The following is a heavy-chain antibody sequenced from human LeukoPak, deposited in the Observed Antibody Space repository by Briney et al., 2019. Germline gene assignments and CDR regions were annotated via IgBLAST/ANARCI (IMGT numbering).Heavy chain of an antibody. J-gene: IGHJ6*03. CDR1: GFSFDDYG. V-gene: IGHV3-20*04. CDR2: INWNGGST. D-gene: IGHD4-17*01. Sequence: GESLRLSCAASGFSFDDYGMSWVRQAPGRGLEWASGINWNGGSTGYADSVKGRFTISRDNAKNSLYLQMNSLRAEDTAVYYCARGYPVTSGYYYYMDVWGKGTTVTVSS. CDR3: ARGYPVTSGYYYYMDV.